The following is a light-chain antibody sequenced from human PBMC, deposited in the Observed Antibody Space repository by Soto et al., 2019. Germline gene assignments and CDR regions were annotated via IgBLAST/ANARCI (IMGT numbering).Light chain of an antibody. CDR3: TSFTSDNLYV. CDR1: SSNIGAGYD. Sequence: QSVLTQPPSVSGAPGQRVTISCTGSSSNIGAGYDVHWYQQLPGTAPKLLIYHVSNRPSGVSNRFSGSKSGNTASLTISGLQAEDEADYFCTSFTSDNLYVFGTGTKVTVL. CDR2: HVS. J-gene: IGLJ1*01. V-gene: IGLV1-40*01.